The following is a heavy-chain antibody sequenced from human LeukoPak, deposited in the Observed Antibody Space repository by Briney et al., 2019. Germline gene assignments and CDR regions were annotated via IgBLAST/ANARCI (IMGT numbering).Heavy chain of an antibody. Sequence: SQTLSLTCTVSGGSISSGGYYWSWIRQHAGKGLEWIGYIYYSGSTYYNPSLKSRVTISVDTSKNQFSLKLSSVTAADTAVYYCARTLMGLPYYFDYWGQGTLVTVSS. CDR1: GGSISSGGYY. CDR2: IYYSGST. CDR3: ARTLMGLPYYFDY. J-gene: IGHJ4*02. D-gene: IGHD3-10*01. V-gene: IGHV4-31*03.